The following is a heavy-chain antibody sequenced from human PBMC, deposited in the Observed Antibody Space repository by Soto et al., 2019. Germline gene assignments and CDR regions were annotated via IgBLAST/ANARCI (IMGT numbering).Heavy chain of an antibody. CDR1: GGSFSGYY. J-gene: IGHJ4*02. CDR2: INHSGST. Sequence: SETLSLTCAVYGGSFSGYYWNWIRQPPGKGLEWIGEINHSGSTNYNPSLKSRVTISLDTSKNQFSLKLSSVTAADTAVYYCARVYGRNFDYWGQGTLVTVSS. D-gene: IGHD3-10*01. V-gene: IGHV4-34*01. CDR3: ARVYGRNFDY.